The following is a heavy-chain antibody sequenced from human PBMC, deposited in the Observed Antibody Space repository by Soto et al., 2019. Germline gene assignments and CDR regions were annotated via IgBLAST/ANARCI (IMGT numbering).Heavy chain of an antibody. V-gene: IGHV1-3*05. CDR3: ARGVAPYYFDY. Sequence: QVQLVQSGAEEKKPGASVKVSCKASGYTFTSYAMHWVRQAPGQRLEWMGWIHAGNGNTKYSPKFQGRVTITRDTSASTAYMELSSLRSEDTAVYYCARGVAPYYFDYWGQGTLVTVSS. CDR2: IHAGNGNT. CDR1: GYTFTSYA. J-gene: IGHJ4*02. D-gene: IGHD2-15*01.